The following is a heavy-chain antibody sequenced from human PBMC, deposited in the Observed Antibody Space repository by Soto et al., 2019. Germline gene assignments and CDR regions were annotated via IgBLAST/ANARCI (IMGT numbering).Heavy chain of an antibody. CDR1: GFTLTNAW. J-gene: IGHJ4*02. CDR3: STGTKFCTGGSCYWFYFDY. V-gene: IGHV3-15*01. CDR2: IKSNTDGGTT. D-gene: IGHD2-15*01. Sequence: GGSLRLSCAASGFTLTNAWMSWVRQAPGKGLEWVGRIKSNTDGGTTDYAAPVKGRFTISRDDSENTLYLQMNSLKTEDTAVYFCSTGTKFCTGGSCYWFYFDYWGQGTLVTFSS.